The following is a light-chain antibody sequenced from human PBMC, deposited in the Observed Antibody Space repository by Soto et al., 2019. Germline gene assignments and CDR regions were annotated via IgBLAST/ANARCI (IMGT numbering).Light chain of an antibody. CDR3: QQYNSYSRA. CDR1: QSIGTW. Sequence: DIPMTQSPSTLSASVGDRVTITCRASQSIGTWLAWYQHKPGRAPKLLIDDAATLEGGVPTRFSGRRSGTESAFTISSLQPDDFAAYYCQQYNSYSRAFGQGTKVEIK. J-gene: IGKJ1*01. V-gene: IGKV1-5*01. CDR2: DAA.